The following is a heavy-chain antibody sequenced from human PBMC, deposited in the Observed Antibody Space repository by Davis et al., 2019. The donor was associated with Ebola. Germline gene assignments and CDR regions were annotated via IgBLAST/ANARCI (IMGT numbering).Heavy chain of an antibody. CDR3: ARDFIAAAAY. D-gene: IGHD6-13*01. J-gene: IGHJ4*02. CDR2: IWYDGSNK. V-gene: IGHV3-33*01. Sequence: PGGSLRLSCAASGFTFSSYGMHWVRQAPGKGLAWVAVIWYDGSNKYYADSVKGRFTISRDNAKNSLYLQMNSLRAEDTAVYYCARDFIAAAAYWGQGTLVTVSS. CDR1: GFTFSSYG.